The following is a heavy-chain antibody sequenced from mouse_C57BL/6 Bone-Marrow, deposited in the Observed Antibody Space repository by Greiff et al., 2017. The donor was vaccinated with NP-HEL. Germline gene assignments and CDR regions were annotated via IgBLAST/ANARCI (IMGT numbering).Heavy chain of an antibody. CDR2: INPNNGGT. Sequence: VQLQQSGPELVKPGASVKIPCKASGYTFTDYNMDWVKQSHGKSLEWIGDINPNNGGTIYNQKFKGKATLTVDKSSSTAYMELRSLTSEDTAVYYCARSMGRRDYYAMDYWGQGTSVTVSS. J-gene: IGHJ4*01. CDR1: GYTFTDYN. V-gene: IGHV1-18*01. CDR3: ARSMGRRDYYAMDY.